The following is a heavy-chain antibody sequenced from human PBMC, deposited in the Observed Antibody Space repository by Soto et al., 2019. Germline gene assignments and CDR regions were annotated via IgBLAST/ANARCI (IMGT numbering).Heavy chain of an antibody. Sequence: GGSLRLSYAASGFSVSTTSMSWVRQAPGKGLEWVSVIHRGRSTYYANSVEGRFTISRDNSDNTMYLQMSSLRAEDTAVYYCTRLFDSSGYHWFAFDIWGQGTMVTVSS. CDR1: GFSVSTTS. CDR2: IHRGRST. D-gene: IGHD3-22*01. J-gene: IGHJ3*02. CDR3: TRLFDSSGYHWFAFDI. V-gene: IGHV3-53*01.